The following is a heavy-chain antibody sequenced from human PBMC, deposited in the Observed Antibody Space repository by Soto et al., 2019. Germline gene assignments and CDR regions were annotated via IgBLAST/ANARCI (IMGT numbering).Heavy chain of an antibody. Sequence: GGSLRLSCVGSGFIFSNSAMHWVRQTPGKGLEWVAFMSYDGSDTFYADSVKGRFTISRDNSKNTLFLHMSNLRAEDTAMYYCTIVRVADSALDHWGQGTLVTVSS. D-gene: IGHD3-10*02. CDR3: TIVRVADSALDH. J-gene: IGHJ4*02. CDR2: MSYDGSDT. V-gene: IGHV3-30*15. CDR1: GFIFSNSA.